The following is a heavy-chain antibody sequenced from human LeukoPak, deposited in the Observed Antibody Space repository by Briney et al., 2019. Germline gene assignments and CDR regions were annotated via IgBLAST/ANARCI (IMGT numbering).Heavy chain of an antibody. CDR1: GGSLSGYY. J-gene: IGHJ6*02. Sequence: SETLSLTCAVYGGSLSGYYWRWIRQPPGKGLEWIGEINHSGSNKYNRSLKSRVTISVDTSKTHFSLKLSSVTAADTAVYYCAGGIVVVPAARPYYGMDVWGQGTTVTVSS. CDR2: INHSGSN. CDR3: AGGIVVVPAARPYYGMDV. D-gene: IGHD2-2*02. V-gene: IGHV4-34*01.